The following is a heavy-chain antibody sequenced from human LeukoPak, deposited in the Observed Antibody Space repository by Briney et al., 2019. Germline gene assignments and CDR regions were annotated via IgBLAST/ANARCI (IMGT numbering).Heavy chain of an antibody. CDR2: ISYDGSNK. D-gene: IGHD4-17*01. Sequence: PGGSLRLSCAASGFTFSSYGMHWVRQAPGKGLEWVAVISYDGSNKYYADPVKGRFTISRDNSKDTLYLQMNSLRAEDTAVYYCAKGASMTTVTTPDYWGQGTLVTVSS. CDR3: AKGASMTTVTTPDY. CDR1: GFTFSSYG. V-gene: IGHV3-30*18. J-gene: IGHJ4*02.